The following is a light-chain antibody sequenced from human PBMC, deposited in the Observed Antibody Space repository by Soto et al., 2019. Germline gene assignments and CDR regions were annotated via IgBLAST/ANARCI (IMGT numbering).Light chain of an antibody. CDR2: DVS. Sequence: QSALTPPRSVSGSPGQSVTIPCTGTSSDVGVYNYVSWYQQYPGKAPKIMIYDVSKRPSGVPDRFSGSKSDNTASLTISGLQAEDEADYYCCSYAGSYTVVVGMRTKGTV. J-gene: IGLJ1*01. CDR3: CSYAGSYTVV. V-gene: IGLV2-11*01. CDR1: SSDVGVYNY.